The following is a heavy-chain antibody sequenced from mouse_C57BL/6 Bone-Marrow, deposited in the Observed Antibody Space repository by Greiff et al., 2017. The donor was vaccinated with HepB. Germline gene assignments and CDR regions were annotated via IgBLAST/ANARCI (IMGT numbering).Heavy chain of an antibody. V-gene: IGHV5-4*01. J-gene: IGHJ1*03. CDR2: ISDGGNYT. CDR3: ARDRGRACYWYFDV. D-gene: IGHD1-1*01. CDR1: GFTFSSYA. Sequence: EVMLVESGGGLVKPGGSLKLSCAASGFTFSSYAMSWVRQTPEKRLEWVATISDGGNYTYYPDNVKGRFTISRDNAKNNLYLQMSHLQSEDTAMYYCARDRGRACYWYFDVWGTGTTVTVSS.